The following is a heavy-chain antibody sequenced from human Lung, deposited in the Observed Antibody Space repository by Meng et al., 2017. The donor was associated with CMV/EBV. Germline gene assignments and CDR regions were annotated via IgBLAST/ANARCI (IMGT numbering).Heavy chain of an antibody. CDR1: GGSFSGYY. J-gene: IGHJ5*02. Sequence: LTXAVYGGSFSGYYWSWIRQPPGKGLEWIGEINHSGSTNYNPSLKSRVTISVDTSKNQFSLKLSSVTAADTAVYYCARVENYDFWSGYYTGGWFDPWXQGTLVTVSS. D-gene: IGHD3-3*01. CDR2: INHSGST. V-gene: IGHV4-34*01. CDR3: ARVENYDFWSGYYTGGWFDP.